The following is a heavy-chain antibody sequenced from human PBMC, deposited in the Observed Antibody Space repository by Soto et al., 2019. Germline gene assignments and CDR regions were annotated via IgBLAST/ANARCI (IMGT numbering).Heavy chain of an antibody. Sequence: GGSLRLSCAASGFTFSSYAMHWVRQAPGKGLEWVAVISYDGSNKYYADSVKGRFTISRDSSKNTLYLQMNSLRAEDTAVYYCARIGLSRIAAWNYWGQGTLVTVSS. D-gene: IGHD6-6*01. V-gene: IGHV3-30-3*01. CDR2: ISYDGSNK. J-gene: IGHJ4*02. CDR3: ARIGLSRIAAWNY. CDR1: GFTFSSYA.